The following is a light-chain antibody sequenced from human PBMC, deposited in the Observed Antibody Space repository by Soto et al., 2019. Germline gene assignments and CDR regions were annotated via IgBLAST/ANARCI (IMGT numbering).Light chain of an antibody. Sequence: QSALTQPASVSGSPGQSITIFCTGTSSDVGSYNLVSWYQQHPGKAPKLMIYEGSKRPSGVSNRFSGSKSGNTASLTISGLQAEDEADYYCCSYAGSSTYVFGTGTKLTVL. J-gene: IGLJ1*01. CDR1: SSDVGSYNL. CDR2: EGS. CDR3: CSYAGSSTYV. V-gene: IGLV2-23*01.